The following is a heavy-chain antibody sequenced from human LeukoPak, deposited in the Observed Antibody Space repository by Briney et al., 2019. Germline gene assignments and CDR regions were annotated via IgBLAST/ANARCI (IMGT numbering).Heavy chain of an antibody. V-gene: IGHV1-69*04. CDR2: IIPILGIA. Sequence: ASVKVSCKASGGTFSSYAISWVRQAPGQGLEWMGRIIPILGIANYAQKFQGRVTITADKSTSTAYMELSSLRSEDTAVYYCARVDPKDYERLDYWGQGTLVTVSS. J-gene: IGHJ4*02. D-gene: IGHD4-17*01. CDR3: ARVDPKDYERLDY. CDR1: GGTFSSYA.